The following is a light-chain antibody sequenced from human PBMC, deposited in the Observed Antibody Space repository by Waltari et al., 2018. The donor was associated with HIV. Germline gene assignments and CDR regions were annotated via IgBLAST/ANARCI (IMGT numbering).Light chain of an antibody. CDR2: RNN. Sequence: QSVLTQPPSASGTPGQRVTISCSGGGSNIGRNYVYWYQQLPGTAPILLIYRNNQRPSGVPDRFSGSKSGTSASLAISGLRSEDEADYYCAAWDDSLSGAVFGGGTQLTVL. V-gene: IGLV1-47*01. CDR1: GSNIGRNY. CDR3: AAWDDSLSGAV. J-gene: IGLJ7*01.